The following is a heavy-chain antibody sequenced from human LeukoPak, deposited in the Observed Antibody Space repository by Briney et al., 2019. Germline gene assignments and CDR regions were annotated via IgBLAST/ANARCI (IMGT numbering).Heavy chain of an antibody. J-gene: IGHJ4*02. Sequence: PSQTLSLTCTVSGGSLSSYYWSWTRQPPGKGLEWIGYIYSSGSTNYNPSLKSRVTLSLDTSRNQFSLKLTSVTAADTAVYYCARDVYCGGDCSYFDSWGQGTLVTVSS. V-gene: IGHV4-59*01. CDR2: IYSSGST. D-gene: IGHD2-21*02. CDR3: ARDVYCGGDCSYFDS. CDR1: GGSLSSYY.